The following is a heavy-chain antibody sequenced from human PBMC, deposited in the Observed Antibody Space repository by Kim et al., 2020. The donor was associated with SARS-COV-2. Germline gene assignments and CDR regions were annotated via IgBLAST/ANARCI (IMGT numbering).Heavy chain of an antibody. CDR3: ARDRGTIFGVVIGYNWFDP. CDR1: GYTFTSYA. V-gene: IGHV1-3*01. J-gene: IGHJ5*02. D-gene: IGHD3-3*01. CDR2: INAGNGNT. Sequence: ASVKVSCKASGYTFTSYAMHWVRQAPGQRLEWMGWINAGNGNTKYSQKFQGRVTITRDTSASTAYMELSSLRSEDTAVYYCARDRGTIFGVVIGYNWFDPWGQGTLVTVSS.